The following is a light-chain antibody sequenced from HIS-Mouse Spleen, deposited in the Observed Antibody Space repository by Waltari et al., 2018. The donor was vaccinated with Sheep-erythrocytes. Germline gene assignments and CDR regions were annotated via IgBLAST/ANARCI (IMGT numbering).Light chain of an antibody. J-gene: IGLJ2*01. CDR3: QAWDSSTAVV. CDR1: KLGDKY. CDR2: QDS. V-gene: IGLV3-1*01. Sequence: SYELTQPPSVSVSPGQTASITCSGDKLGDKYACWYQQKPGQSPVLVIYQDSKRSSGIPERFYGSNSGNTATLTISGTQAMDEADYYCQAWDSSTAVVFGGGTKLTVL.